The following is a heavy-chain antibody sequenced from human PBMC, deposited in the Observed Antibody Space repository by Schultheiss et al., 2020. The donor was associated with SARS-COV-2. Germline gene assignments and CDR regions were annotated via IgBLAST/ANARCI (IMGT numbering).Heavy chain of an antibody. Sequence: SETLSLTCSVSGGSVTSYYWTWMRQPPGKELEWIGYIANSGSTDYNPSLKSRVTISVDKSKNQFSLKLSSVTAADTAVYYCARLYSYVQYFDYWGQGTLVTVSS. D-gene: IGHD3-10*02. CDR2: IANSGST. CDR3: ARLYSYVQYFDY. J-gene: IGHJ4*02. V-gene: IGHV4-59*08. CDR1: GGSVTSYY.